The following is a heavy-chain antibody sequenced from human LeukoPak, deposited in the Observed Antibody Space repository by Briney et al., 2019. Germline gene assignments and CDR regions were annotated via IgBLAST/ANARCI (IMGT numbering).Heavy chain of an antibody. V-gene: IGHV3-48*01. D-gene: IGHD6-6*01. Sequence: GGSLRLSCAASGFTFSSYSMNWVRQAPGKGLEWVSYISSSSSTIYYADSVKGRFTISRDNAKNSLYLQMNSLRAEDTAVYYCARYSSSFWFDPWGQGTLVTVPS. CDR3: ARYSSSFWFDP. CDR2: ISSSSSTI. CDR1: GFTFSSYS. J-gene: IGHJ5*02.